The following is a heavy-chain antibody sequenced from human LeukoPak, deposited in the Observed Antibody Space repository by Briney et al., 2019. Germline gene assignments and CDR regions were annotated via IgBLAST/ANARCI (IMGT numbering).Heavy chain of an antibody. CDR1: GGSISSYY. J-gene: IGHJ5*02. V-gene: IGHV4-59*08. Sequence: PSEALSLTCTVSGGSISSYYWSWIRQPPGKGLEWIGYIYYSGSTSYNPSLKSRVTISVDTSKNQFSLKLSSVTAADTAVYYCARQGLRFSLSGFWFDPWGQGTLVTVSS. D-gene: IGHD3-3*01. CDR3: ARQGLRFSLSGFWFDP. CDR2: IYYSGST.